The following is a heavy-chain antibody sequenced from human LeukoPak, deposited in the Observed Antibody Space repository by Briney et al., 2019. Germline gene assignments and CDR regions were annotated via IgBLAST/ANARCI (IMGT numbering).Heavy chain of an antibody. D-gene: IGHD3-22*01. Sequence: SETLTLTCTVSGYSISSGYYWGWIRHPPGKGLEWIGSIYHSGSTYYNPSLKSRVTISVDTSKNQFSLKLSSVTAADTAVYYCARPMGDSSSNWFDPWGQGTLVTVSS. V-gene: IGHV4-38-2*02. CDR2: IYHSGST. J-gene: IGHJ5*02. CDR3: ARPMGDSSSNWFDP. CDR1: GYSISSGYY.